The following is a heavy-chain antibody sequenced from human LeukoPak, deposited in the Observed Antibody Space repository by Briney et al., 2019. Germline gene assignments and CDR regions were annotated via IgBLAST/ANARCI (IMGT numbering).Heavy chain of an antibody. V-gene: IGHV4-59*01. CDR3: AREGTSYSYYGMDV. CDR1: GGSTSFYH. CDR2: IYYNGRT. J-gene: IGHJ6*02. Sequence: SETLSLTCTVSGGSTSFYHWSWIRQSPGKGLEWIGYIYYNGRTNYNPSLKSRITISLDTSKNQFSLRLNSVTAADTALYYCAREGTSYSYYGMDVWGLGTTVTVSS. D-gene: IGHD1-7*01.